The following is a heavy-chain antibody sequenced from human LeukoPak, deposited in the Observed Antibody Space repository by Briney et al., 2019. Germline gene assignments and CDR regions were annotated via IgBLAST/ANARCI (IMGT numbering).Heavy chain of an antibody. J-gene: IGHJ5*02. CDR3: ARHNYDTSGWFDP. Sequence: SETLSLTCTVSGGSISSSYYYWGWIRQPPGKGLEWIGSIYYSGSTYYNPSLKSRVTISVDTSKNQFSLKLSSVTAADTAVYYCARHNYDTSGWFDPWGQGTLVTVSS. V-gene: IGHV4-39*01. CDR2: IYYSGST. CDR1: GGSISSSYYY. D-gene: IGHD3-22*01.